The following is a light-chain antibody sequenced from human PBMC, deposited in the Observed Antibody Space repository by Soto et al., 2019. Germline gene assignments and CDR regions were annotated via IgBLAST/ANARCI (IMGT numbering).Light chain of an antibody. J-gene: IGLJ1*01. Sequence: QSVLTQPASVSGSPGQSITISCTGASSDIGEYNYVPWYQQPPGKAPKLIIYEVTNRPSGVSNRFSGSKSGTTASLTISGLQAEDEADYYCLSFSGSQSPYVFGSGTKLTVL. V-gene: IGLV2-14*01. CDR1: SSDIGEYNY. CDR2: EVT. CDR3: LSFSGSQSPYV.